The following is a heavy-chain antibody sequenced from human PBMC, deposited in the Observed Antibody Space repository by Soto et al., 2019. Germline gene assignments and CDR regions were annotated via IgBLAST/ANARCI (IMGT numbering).Heavy chain of an antibody. J-gene: IGHJ6*03. V-gene: IGHV3-11*01. CDR2: VTSLGVTNSA. CDR3: VRWGPTGTLSGHYHHYYMDA. CDR1: GFTSSDYY. Sequence: QVHLVEFGGGSVRPGGSLRLSCEVSGFTSSDYYMSCVRQAPGQGLECVSYVTSLGVTNSADYADSVKGRFTISRDNAKFSLFLQMNDLRPEATAVYHCVRWGPTGTLSGHYHHYYMDAWGKGTTVTVSS. D-gene: IGHD1-1*01.